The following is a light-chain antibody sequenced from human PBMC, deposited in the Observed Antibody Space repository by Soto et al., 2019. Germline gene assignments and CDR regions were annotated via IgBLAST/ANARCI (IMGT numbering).Light chain of an antibody. Sequence: EIVMTQSPATLSVSPVERVTLSCMASQSVSSSYLTWYQQKPGQAPRLLIYGASTRATSIPARFSGSGSGTDFTLTISSLQPEDFAVYYCQQDYNLPPTFGGGTKVDIK. CDR3: QQDYNLPPT. V-gene: IGKV3D-7*01. J-gene: IGKJ4*01. CDR2: GAS. CDR1: QSVSSSY.